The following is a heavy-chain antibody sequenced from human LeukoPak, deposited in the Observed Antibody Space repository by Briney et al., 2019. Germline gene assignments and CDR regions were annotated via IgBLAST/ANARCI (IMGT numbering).Heavy chain of an antibody. V-gene: IGHV4-39*01. CDR1: GGSFSGYY. CDR2: IYYSGST. D-gene: IGHD6-19*01. CDR3: ATSGWYLLPGVY. Sequence: SETLSLTCAVYGGSFSGYYWGWIRQPPGKGLEWIGSIYYSGSTYYNPSLESRVTISVDTSKNQFSLKLSSGTAADTAVYYCATSGWYLLPGVYWGQGTLVTVSS. J-gene: IGHJ4*02.